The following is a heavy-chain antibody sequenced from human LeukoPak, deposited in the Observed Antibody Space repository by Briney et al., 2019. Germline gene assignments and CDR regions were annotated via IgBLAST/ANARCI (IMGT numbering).Heavy chain of an antibody. CDR1: GYSISTLAN. J-gene: IGHJ4*02. CDR3: AREKALIDHYDFTGYDWEY. V-gene: IGHV4-38-2*02. CDR2: TYHGGST. D-gene: IGHD3-22*01. Sequence: SETLSLICTVSGYSISTLANWGWIRQSPGKGLEWVASTYHGGSTYYNPSLRGRVTISMDTSKNQISLKLTSVTAADTAVYYCAREKALIDHYDFTGYDWEYWGQGSLVIASS.